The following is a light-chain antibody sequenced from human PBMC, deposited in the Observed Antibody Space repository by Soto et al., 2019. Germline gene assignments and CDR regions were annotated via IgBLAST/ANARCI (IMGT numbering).Light chain of an antibody. V-gene: IGKV1-5*01. J-gene: IGKJ4*01. CDR2: DVS. Sequence: TQMTQSPSTLSASVGDRVTITCRASQRFSTWLAWYQQKPGKAPKLLIYDVSNLESGVPSRFSGSGSGTEFTLTIGSLQPDDFATYYCQQYYSYPLTFGGGTTVEIK. CDR3: QQYYSYPLT. CDR1: QRFSTW.